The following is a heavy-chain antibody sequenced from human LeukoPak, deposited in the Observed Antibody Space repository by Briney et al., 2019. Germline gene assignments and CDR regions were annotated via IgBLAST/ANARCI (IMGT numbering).Heavy chain of an antibody. CDR1: GYTFTGYH. V-gene: IGHV1-2*06. D-gene: IGHD6-13*01. CDR2: INPNSGDT. CDR3: ARDQGSLSRSWYTGY. J-gene: IGHJ4*02. Sequence: ASVKVSRKASGYTFTGYHIHWVRQAPGQGLEWMGRINPNSGDTNFAQKFQGRVTMTRDTSITTAYMELSSLRPDDTAVYFCARDQGSLSRSWYTGYWGQGTQVTVSS.